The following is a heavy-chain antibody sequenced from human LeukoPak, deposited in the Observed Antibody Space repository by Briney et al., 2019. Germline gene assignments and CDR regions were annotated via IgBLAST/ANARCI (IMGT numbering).Heavy chain of an antibody. CDR1: GSTFSRYW. V-gene: IGHV3-74*01. J-gene: IGHJ4*02. D-gene: IGHD1-26*01. Sequence: HSGGSLRLSCAASGSTFSRYWMHWVRQVPGKGLVWVSLVKSDGITTIYADSVKGRFTISRDNAKNTLYLQMNSPRAEDTAVYYCAALTGSLASYWGQGTLVTVSS. CDR2: VKSDGITT. CDR3: AALTGSLASY.